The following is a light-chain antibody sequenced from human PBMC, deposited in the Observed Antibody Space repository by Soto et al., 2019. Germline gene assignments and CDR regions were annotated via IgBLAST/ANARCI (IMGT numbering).Light chain of an antibody. CDR3: QSYDSSLSAL. Sequence: QPVLTQPPSVSGAPGQRVTISCTGGSSNIGAGYDVHWYQQLPGTAPKLLIYGNSNRPSGVPDRFSGSKSGTSASLTITGLQAEDEADYYCQSYDSSLSALFGGGTKLTVL. CDR2: GNS. J-gene: IGLJ3*02. V-gene: IGLV1-40*01. CDR1: SSNIGAGYD.